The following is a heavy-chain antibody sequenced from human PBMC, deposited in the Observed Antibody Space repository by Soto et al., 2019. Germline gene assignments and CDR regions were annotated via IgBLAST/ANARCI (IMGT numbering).Heavy chain of an antibody. V-gene: IGHV4-31*03. D-gene: IGHD6-19*01. CDR1: GRPVSSGGYY. CDR2: IYHIGSP. CDR3: VRDRALDSSGHWFDT. Sequence: QVQLQESGPGLVQPSQTLSLTCTVSGRPVSSGGYYWTWIRQHPGRGLEWIGYIYHIGSPYYNPSLENRLTISLDTSKNQFSLNLTSVTAADTAIYYCVRDRALDSSGHWFDTWGQGILVTVSS. J-gene: IGHJ5*02.